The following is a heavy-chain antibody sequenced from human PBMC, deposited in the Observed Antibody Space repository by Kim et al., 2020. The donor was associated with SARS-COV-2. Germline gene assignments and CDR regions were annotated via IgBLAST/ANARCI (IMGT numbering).Heavy chain of an antibody. CDR1: GGSISSSSYY. CDR3: ARSHLEMATIRFDY. D-gene: IGHD5-12*01. CDR2: IYYSGST. V-gene: IGHV4-39*01. J-gene: IGHJ4*01. Sequence: SETLSLTCTVSGGSISSSSYYWGWIRQPPGKGLEWIGSIYYSGSTYYNPSLKSRVTISVDTSKNQFSLKLSSVTAADTAVYYCARSHLEMATIRFDYWG.